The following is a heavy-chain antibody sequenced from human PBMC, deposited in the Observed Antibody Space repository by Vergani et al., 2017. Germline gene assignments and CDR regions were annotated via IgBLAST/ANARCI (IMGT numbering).Heavy chain of an antibody. CDR1: GGTFSSYA. CDR2: IIPIFGTA. CDR3: AGGLVRGVIMIMDYGMDV. V-gene: IGHV1-69*12. J-gene: IGHJ6*02. Sequence: QVQLVQSGAEVKKPGSSVKVSCKASGGTFSSYAISWVRQAPGQGLEWMGGIIPIFGTANYAQKFQGRVTITADESTSTAYMELSSLRSEDTAVYYCAGGLVRGVIMIMDYGMDVWGQGTTVIVSS. D-gene: IGHD3-10*01.